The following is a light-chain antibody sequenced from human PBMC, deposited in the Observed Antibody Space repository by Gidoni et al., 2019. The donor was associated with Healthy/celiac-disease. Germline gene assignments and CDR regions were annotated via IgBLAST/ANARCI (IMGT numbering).Light chain of an antibody. CDR2: SNN. CDR3: AAWDDSLNGYVV. CDR1: SSNIGRNT. Sequence: QSVLTQPPSASGTPGPRVTISCSGSSSNIGRNTVNWYQQLPGTAPKLLIYSNNQRPSGVPDRFSGSKSGTSASLAISGLQSEDEADYYCAAWDDSLNGYVVFGGGTKLTV. J-gene: IGLJ2*01. V-gene: IGLV1-44*01.